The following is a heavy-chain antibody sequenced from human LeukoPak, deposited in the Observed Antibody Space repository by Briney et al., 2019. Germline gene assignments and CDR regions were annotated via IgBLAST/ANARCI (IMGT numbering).Heavy chain of an antibody. CDR2: ISSSSSYI. CDR1: GFTFSSYS. J-gene: IGHJ4*02. Sequence: RPGGSPRLSCAASGFTFSSYSMNWVRQAPGKGLEWVSSISSSSSYIYYADSVKGRFTISRDNAKNSLYLQMNSLRAEDTAVYYCARDPVCSSTSCYPGYWGQGTLVTVSS. D-gene: IGHD2-2*01. CDR3: ARDPVCSSTSCYPGY. V-gene: IGHV3-21*01.